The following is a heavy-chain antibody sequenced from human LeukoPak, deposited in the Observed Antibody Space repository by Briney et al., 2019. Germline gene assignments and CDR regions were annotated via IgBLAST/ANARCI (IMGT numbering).Heavy chain of an antibody. CDR1: GFTFSSYS. Sequence: GGSLRLSCSASGFTFSSYSMNWLRPPPGKGLEWVSSISSSSSYIYYADSVKGRFTISRDNAKNSLYLQMNSLRAEDTAVYYCARVGSSEVDWGEGTLVTVSS. J-gene: IGHJ4*02. D-gene: IGHD2-2*01. CDR2: ISSSSSYI. CDR3: ARVGSSEVD. V-gene: IGHV3-21*01.